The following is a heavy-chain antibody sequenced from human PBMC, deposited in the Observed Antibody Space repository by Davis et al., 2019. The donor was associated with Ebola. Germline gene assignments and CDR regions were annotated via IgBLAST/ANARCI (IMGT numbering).Heavy chain of an antibody. CDR3: AKDDYYDSSGPDV. J-gene: IGHJ6*02. CDR1: GFTSSSYS. Sequence: GESLKISCAASGFTSSSYSMNWVRQAPGKGLEWVSSISSSSSYIYYADSVKGRFTISRDNAKNSLYLQMNSLRDEDTAVYYCAKDDYYDSSGPDVWGQGTTVTVSS. V-gene: IGHV3-21*01. CDR2: ISSSSSYI. D-gene: IGHD3-22*01.